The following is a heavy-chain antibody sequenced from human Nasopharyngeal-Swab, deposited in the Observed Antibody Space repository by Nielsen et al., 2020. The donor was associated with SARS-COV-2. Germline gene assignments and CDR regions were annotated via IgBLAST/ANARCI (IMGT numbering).Heavy chain of an antibody. D-gene: IGHD3-3*01. J-gene: IGHJ4*02. Sequence: ASVKVSCKASGYTFTSYAMNWVRQAPGQGLEWMGWINTNTGNPTYAQGLTGRFVFSLDTSVSTAYLQISSLKAEDTAVYYCARVGGDLRFLEWPLDYWGQGTLVTVSS. CDR3: ARVGGDLRFLEWPLDY. V-gene: IGHV7-4-1*02. CDR2: INTNTGNP. CDR1: GYTFTSYA.